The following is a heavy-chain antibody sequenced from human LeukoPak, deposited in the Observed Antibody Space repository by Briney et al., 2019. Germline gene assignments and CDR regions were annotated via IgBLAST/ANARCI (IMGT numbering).Heavy chain of an antibody. CDR1: GYTFTSYD. CDR3: ARDPIAAAGTFDY. D-gene: IGHD6-13*01. CDR2: MNPNSGNT. J-gene: IGHJ4*02. Sequence: ASVKVSCKASGYTFTSYDINCVRQSTGQGLEWMGWMNPNSGNTGYAQKFQGRVTMTRNTSISTAYMELSSLRSEATAVYYCARDPIAAAGTFDYWGQGTLVTVSS. V-gene: IGHV1-8*01.